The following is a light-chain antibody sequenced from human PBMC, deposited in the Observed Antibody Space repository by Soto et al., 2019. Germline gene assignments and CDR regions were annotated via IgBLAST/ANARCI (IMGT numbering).Light chain of an antibody. CDR3: NSYTSSSTLDV. V-gene: IGLV2-14*01. Sequence: QSALTQPASMSGSPGQSITISCTGTSSDIGGYNYVSWYQQHPGKAPKLMLYEVSNRPSGVSNRFSGSKSGNTASLTISGLQAADEADYYCNSYTSSSTLDVFGTGTKVTVL. CDR2: EVS. CDR1: SSDIGGYNY. J-gene: IGLJ1*01.